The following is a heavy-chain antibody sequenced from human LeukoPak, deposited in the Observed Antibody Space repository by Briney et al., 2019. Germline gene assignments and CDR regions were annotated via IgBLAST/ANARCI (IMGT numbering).Heavy chain of an antibody. J-gene: IGHJ4*02. Sequence: SETLSLTCTVSGGSISSYYWSWIRQPPGKGLEWIGYIYYSGSTNYNPSLKSRVTISVDMSKNQFSLKLSSVTAADTAVYYCARDVGISGSYEGSFDYWGQGTLVAVSS. CDR3: ARDVGISGSYEGSFDY. CDR1: GGSISSYY. V-gene: IGHV4-59*01. D-gene: IGHD1-26*01. CDR2: IYYSGST.